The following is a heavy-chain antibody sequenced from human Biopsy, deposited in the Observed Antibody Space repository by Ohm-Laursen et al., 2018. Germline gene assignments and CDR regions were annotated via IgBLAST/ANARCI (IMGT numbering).Heavy chain of an antibody. CDR2: INGDGSGK. J-gene: IGHJ4*02. D-gene: IGHD3-16*01. CDR1: GFTFTTTW. V-gene: IGHV3-7*01. Sequence: SLRLSCTASGFTFTTTWMTWVRQAPGKGLEWVANINGDGSGKNYLDSVKGRFSISRDNAKNSLYLQMNSLRVEDTALYYCAKDSGGSPLGELFHWGQGNLVTVSS. CDR3: AKDSGGSPLGELFH.